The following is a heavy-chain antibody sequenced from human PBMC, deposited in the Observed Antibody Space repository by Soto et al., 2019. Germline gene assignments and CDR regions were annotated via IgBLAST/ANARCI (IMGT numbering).Heavy chain of an antibody. CDR1: GFVFSKYA. V-gene: IGHV3-23*01. CDR3: VRGIYPGSAGGPFDL. D-gene: IGHD5-12*01. Sequence: EVQLLESGGGLVQSGGSLTISCTASGFVFSKYAVTWVRRTPGKGLEWVSAITASGGTTYYADSVKGRFTISRDNSRDNLFLHMSSLKADDTALYYCVRGIYPGSAGGPFDLWGRGTLVTVSS. J-gene: IGHJ4*02. CDR2: ITASGGTT.